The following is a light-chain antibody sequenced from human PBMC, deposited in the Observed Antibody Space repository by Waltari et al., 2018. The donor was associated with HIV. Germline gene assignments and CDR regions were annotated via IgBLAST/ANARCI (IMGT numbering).Light chain of an antibody. J-gene: IGLJ1*01. CDR3: CSYAGRYTYV. CDR2: DVT. V-gene: IGLV2-11*01. CDR1: TTDVGGYHS. Sequence: QSALTQPRPVSGSPAQSVPLSCTRTTTDVGGYHSVSRYQHHPGKAPKFMIYDVTKRPSGVPDRFSGSKSGNTASLTISGLQAEDEADYYCCSYAGRYTYVFGTGTKVTVL.